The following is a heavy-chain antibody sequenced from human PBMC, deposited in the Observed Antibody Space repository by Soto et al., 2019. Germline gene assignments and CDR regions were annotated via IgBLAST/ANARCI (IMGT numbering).Heavy chain of an antibody. J-gene: IGHJ4*02. CDR3: MRGDYIVYYLDY. CDR1: GYTFTSYG. D-gene: IGHD4-4*01. V-gene: IGHV1-18*01. CDR2: ITPFNGNT. Sequence: QVQLVQSGAEVKKPGASVKVSCKASGYTFTSYGISWVRQAPGQGLEWMGWITPFNGNTNYAQKLQGRVTITTDATTSTAYMELRSLISDDTAVYYCMRGDYIVYYLDYWGQGTLVTVSP.